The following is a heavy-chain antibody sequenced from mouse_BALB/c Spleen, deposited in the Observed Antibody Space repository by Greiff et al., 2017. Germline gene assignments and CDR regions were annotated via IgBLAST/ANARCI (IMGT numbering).Heavy chain of an antibody. CDR3: ARGGGNLEPYYAMDY. D-gene: IGHD2-1*01. CDR1: GYAFTNYW. CDR2: IYPGSGNT. V-gene: IGHV1-63*01. J-gene: IGHJ4*01. Sequence: QVQLQQSGAELVRPGTSVKISCKASGYAFTNYWLGWVKQRPGHGLEWIGDIYPGSGNTYYNEKFKGKATLTADKSSSTAYMQLSSLTSEDSAVYFCARGGGNLEPYYAMDYWGQGTSVTVSS.